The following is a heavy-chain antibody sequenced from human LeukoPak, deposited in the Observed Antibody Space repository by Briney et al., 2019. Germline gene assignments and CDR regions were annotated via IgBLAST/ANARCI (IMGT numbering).Heavy chain of an antibody. Sequence: PSQTLSLTCTVSGGSISSGGYYWSWIRQHPGKGLEWIGYIYYSGSTYYNPSLKSRVTISVDTSRNQFSLKLSSVTAADTAVYYCASAQSITMVRVVTDLTPYFDYWGQGTLVTVSS. J-gene: IGHJ4*02. V-gene: IGHV4-31*03. CDR3: ASAQSITMVRVVTDLTPYFDY. CDR2: IYYSGST. D-gene: IGHD3-10*01. CDR1: GGSISSGGYY.